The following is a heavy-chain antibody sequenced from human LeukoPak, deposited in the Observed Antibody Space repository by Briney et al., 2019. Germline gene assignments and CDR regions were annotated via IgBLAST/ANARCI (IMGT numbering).Heavy chain of an antibody. D-gene: IGHD6-19*01. CDR3: ARAPRTRQWLVSPSGSGYFDY. CDR1: GGSFSGYY. CDR2: IDHSGST. Sequence: SETLSLTCAVYGGSFSGYYWSWIRQPPGKGLEWIGEIDHSGSTNYNPSLKSRVTISVDTSKNQFSLKLSSVTAADTAVYYCARAPRTRQWLVSPSGSGYFDYWGQGTLVTVSS. V-gene: IGHV4-34*01. J-gene: IGHJ4*02.